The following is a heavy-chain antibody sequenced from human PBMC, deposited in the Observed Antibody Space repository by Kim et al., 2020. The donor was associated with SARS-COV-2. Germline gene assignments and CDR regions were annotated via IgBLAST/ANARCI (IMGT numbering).Heavy chain of an antibody. Sequence: ASVKVSCKASNYTFSTYCISWVRQAAGQGLEWMGWISIYNGDTNYAQNLQGRVTMTTDTSTSTAYVKLRSLRSDDTAVYYCARDGTMVRGVITHYYGMDVWGQATTVTVS. V-gene: IGHV1-18*01. J-gene: IGHJ6*02. CDR1: NYTFSTYC. CDR3: ARDGTMVRGVITHYYGMDV. CDR2: ISIYNGDT. D-gene: IGHD3-10*01.